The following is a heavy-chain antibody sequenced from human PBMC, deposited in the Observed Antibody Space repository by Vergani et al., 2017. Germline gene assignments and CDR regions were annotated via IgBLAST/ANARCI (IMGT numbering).Heavy chain of an antibody. J-gene: IGHJ6*03. CDR2: IYHSGST. V-gene: IGHV4-30-2*01. Sequence: QLQLQESGSGLVKPSQTLSLTCAVSGGSISSGGYSWSWIRQPPGKGLEWIGYIYHSGSTYYNPSLKSRVTISVDRSKNQFSLKLSSVTAADTAVYYCARAVLRYFDWPAPDYMDVWGKGTTVTVSS. CDR1: GGSISSGGYS. D-gene: IGHD3-9*01. CDR3: ARAVLRYFDWPAPDYMDV.